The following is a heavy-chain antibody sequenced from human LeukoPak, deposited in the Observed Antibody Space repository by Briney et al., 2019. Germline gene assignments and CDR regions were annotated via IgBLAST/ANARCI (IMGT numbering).Heavy chain of an antibody. CDR1: GGSIISYY. CDR3: ARQMDTAMVTGHYYYYMDV. J-gene: IGHJ6*03. Sequence: PSETLSLTCTVSGGSIISYYWSWIRQPPGKGLEWIGYIYYSGSTNYNPSLRSRVTISVDTSKNQFSLKLSSVTAADTAVYYCARQMDTAMVTGHYYYYMDVWGKGTTVSVSS. D-gene: IGHD5-18*01. CDR2: IYYSGST. V-gene: IGHV4-59*08.